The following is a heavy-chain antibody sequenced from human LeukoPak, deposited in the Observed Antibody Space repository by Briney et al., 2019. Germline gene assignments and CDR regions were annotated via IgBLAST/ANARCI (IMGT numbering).Heavy chain of an antibody. CDR3: TRTNYYDSSGWAAFDI. CDR1: GFTFSGSA. CDR2: IRSKANSYAT. J-gene: IGHJ3*02. D-gene: IGHD3-22*01. V-gene: IGHV3-73*01. Sequence: GGSLRLSCAASGFTFSGSAMHWVRQASGKGLEWVGRIRSKANSYATAYAASVKGRFTISRDDSKNTAYLQMNSLKTEDTAVYYCTRTNYYDSSGWAAFDIWGQGTMVTVSS.